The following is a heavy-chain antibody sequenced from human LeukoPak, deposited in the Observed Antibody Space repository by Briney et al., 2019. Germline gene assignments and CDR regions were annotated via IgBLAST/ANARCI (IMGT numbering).Heavy chain of an antibody. V-gene: IGHV1-2*02. J-gene: IGHJ6*03. CDR1: GYTFTGYY. Sequence: ASVKVSCKASGYTFTGYYMHWVRQAPGQGLEWMGWINPNSGGTNYAQKFQGRVTMTRDTSISTAYMELSRLRSDDTAVYYCAREILGYCSSTSCYDYYYMDVWGKGTTVTVSS. CDR3: AREILGYCSSTSCYDYYYMDV. CDR2: INPNSGGT. D-gene: IGHD2-2*01.